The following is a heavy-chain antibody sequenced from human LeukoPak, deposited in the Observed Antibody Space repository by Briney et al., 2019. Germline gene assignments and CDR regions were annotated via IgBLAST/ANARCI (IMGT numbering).Heavy chain of an antibody. CDR2: INYSGGT. Sequence: SETLSLTCSVSGASISSSDYYWGWIRQPPGKGLEWIGRINYSGGTYYNPSLKSRVTISVDTSKNHFSLRLTSMTAADTAVYYCARLTHSYYSDTSGDYPYYYMDVWGKGTTVTVSS. CDR1: GASISSSDYY. J-gene: IGHJ6*03. CDR3: ARLTHSYYSDTSGDYPYYYMDV. D-gene: IGHD3-22*01. V-gene: IGHV4-39*02.